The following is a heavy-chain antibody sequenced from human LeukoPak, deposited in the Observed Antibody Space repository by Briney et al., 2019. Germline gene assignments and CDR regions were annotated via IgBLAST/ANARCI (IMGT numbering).Heavy chain of an antibody. V-gene: IGHV3-33*01. CDR2: IWYDGSNK. Sequence: GGSLRLSCAASGFTFSSYGMHWVRQAPGKGLEWVAVIWYDGSNKYYGDSVKGRFTISRDNSKNTLYLQMNSLRDEDTAVYYCARRMSSGWALEDYWGQGTLVTVSS. CDR1: GFTFSSYG. CDR3: ARRMSSGWALEDY. J-gene: IGHJ4*02. D-gene: IGHD6-19*01.